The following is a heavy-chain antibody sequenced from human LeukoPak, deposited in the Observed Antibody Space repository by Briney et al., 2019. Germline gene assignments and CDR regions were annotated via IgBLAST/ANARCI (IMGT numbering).Heavy chain of an antibody. V-gene: IGHV1-8*02. Sequence: EASVKVSCKASGYTFTNYDINWVRQATGQGPEWMAWMNPKNGNTGYAHNFQGRVTMTTDTSTSTAYMELRSLRSDDTAVYYCARWAQPYHYYYMDVWGKGTTVTISS. J-gene: IGHJ6*03. CDR3: ARWAQPYHYYYMDV. CDR2: MNPKNGNT. CDR1: GYTFTNYD.